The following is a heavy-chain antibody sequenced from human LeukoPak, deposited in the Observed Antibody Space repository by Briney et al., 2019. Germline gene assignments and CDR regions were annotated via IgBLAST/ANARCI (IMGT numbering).Heavy chain of an antibody. D-gene: IGHD3-22*01. CDR1: GFTFSSYS. CDR2: ISGSGGST. V-gene: IGHV3-23*01. Sequence: PGGSLRLSCAASGFTFSSYSMNWVRQAPGKGLEWVSAISGSGGSTYYADSVKGRFTISRDNSKNTLYLQMNSLRAEDTAVYYCARDPTYYYDSSGYSPRGYFDYWGQGTLVTVSS. CDR3: ARDPTYYYDSSGYSPRGYFDY. J-gene: IGHJ4*02.